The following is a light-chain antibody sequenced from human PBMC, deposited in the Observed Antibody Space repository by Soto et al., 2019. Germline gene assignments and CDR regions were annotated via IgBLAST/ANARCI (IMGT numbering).Light chain of an antibody. CDR1: QSVNGGH. CDR3: QQYNKWPIT. V-gene: IGKV3-15*01. J-gene: IGKJ5*01. Sequence: EIVMKQSPATLSVSPGERATLSCRASQSVNGGHLAWFQQKPGQAPRLLIYGASTRAAGIPARFSGSGSGTEFTLTISSLQSEDFAVYFCQQYNKWPITFGQGTRLEI. CDR2: GAS.